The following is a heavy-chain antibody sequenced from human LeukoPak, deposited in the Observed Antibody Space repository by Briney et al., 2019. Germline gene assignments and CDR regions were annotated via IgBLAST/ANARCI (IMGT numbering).Heavy chain of an antibody. Sequence: SETLSLTCTVSGGSISSSNYYWGWIRQPPGKGLEWIGNIYYSGSTNYNPSLKSRVTISVDTSKNQFSLKLSSVTAADTAVYYCARDSSISKGAFDIWGQGTMVTVSS. V-gene: IGHV4-39*07. J-gene: IGHJ3*02. CDR2: IYYSGST. CDR3: ARDSSISKGAFDI. CDR1: GGSISSSNYY.